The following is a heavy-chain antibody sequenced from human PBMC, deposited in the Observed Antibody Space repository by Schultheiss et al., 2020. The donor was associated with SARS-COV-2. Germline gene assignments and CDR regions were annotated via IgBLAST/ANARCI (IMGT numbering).Heavy chain of an antibody. J-gene: IGHJ6*02. CDR3: ARADIGYCSSTSCFTAEPYYYYGMDV. D-gene: IGHD2-2*02. CDR1: GYSISSGYY. V-gene: IGHV4-38-2*02. CDR2: IYYSGST. Sequence: SETLSLTCTVSGYSISSGYYWGWIRQPPGKGLEWIGSIYYSGSTYYNPSLKSRVTISVDTSKNQFSLKLSSVTAADTAVYYCARADIGYCSSTSCFTAEPYYYYGMDVWGQGTTVTVSS.